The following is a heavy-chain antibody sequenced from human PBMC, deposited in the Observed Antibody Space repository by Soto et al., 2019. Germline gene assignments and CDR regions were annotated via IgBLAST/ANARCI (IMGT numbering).Heavy chain of an antibody. J-gene: IGHJ3*02. V-gene: IGHV4-59*08. CDR1: GGSISSYY. CDR2: IYYSGST. Sequence: SETLSLTCTVSGGSISSYYWSWIRQPPGKGLEWIGYIYYSGSTNYNPSLKSRVTISVDTSKNQFSLKLSSVTAADTAVYYCARHTTVTPAFDIWGQGTMVTVSS. D-gene: IGHD4-17*01. CDR3: ARHTTVTPAFDI.